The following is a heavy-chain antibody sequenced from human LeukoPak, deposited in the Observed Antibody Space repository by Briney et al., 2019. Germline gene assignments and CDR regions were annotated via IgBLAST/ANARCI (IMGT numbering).Heavy chain of an antibody. CDR3: ATEPLWDYNFWSGYWDN. CDR1: GYTFTSYD. D-gene: IGHD3-3*01. CDR2: MNPNSGNT. V-gene: IGHV1-8*01. Sequence: ASVKVSCKASGYTFTSYDINWVRQATGQGLEWMGWMNPNSGNTGYAQKFQGRVTMTRNTSISTAYMELSSLRSEDTAVYYCATEPLWDYNFWSGYWDNWGQGTLVTVSS. J-gene: IGHJ4*02.